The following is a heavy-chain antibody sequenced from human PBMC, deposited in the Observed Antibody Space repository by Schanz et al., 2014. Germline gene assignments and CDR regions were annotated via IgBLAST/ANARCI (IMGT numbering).Heavy chain of an antibody. CDR1: GFTFSSYT. CDR2: ISSTSTYL. D-gene: IGHD2-15*01. V-gene: IGHV3-21*01. CDR3: ARAGYCRDSGCYSLGIEY. J-gene: IGHJ4*02. Sequence: EVQLVESGGGLVKPGDSLRLSCAASGFTFSSYTMKWVRQAPGKGLEWVSSISSTSTYLYYADSVKGRFTISRDSARNSLYLQMSSLRAEDTAVYYCARAGYCRDSGCYSLGIEYWGQGTLVTVSS.